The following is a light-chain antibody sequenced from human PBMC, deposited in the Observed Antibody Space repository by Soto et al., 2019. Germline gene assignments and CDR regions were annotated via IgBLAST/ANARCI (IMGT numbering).Light chain of an antibody. CDR2: GTS. CDR3: QQYGNSPT. CDR1: QSVSSSD. V-gene: IGKV3-20*01. J-gene: IGKJ4*01. Sequence: EIVLTQSPGTVSLSPGERATLSCRASQSVSSSDLAWYQHKPGQSPRLLIYGTSIRATGIPDRFSGSGSGTCFTLTINRLEPEDSAVYYCQQYGNSPTFGGGTKVEIK.